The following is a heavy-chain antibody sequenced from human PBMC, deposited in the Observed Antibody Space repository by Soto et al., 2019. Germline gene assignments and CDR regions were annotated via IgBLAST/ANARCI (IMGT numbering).Heavy chain of an antibody. CDR3: ARGDIVLVPAAYYYYGMDV. Sequence: QVQLVESGGGVVQPGRSLRLSCAASGFTFSSYAMHWVRQAPGKGLEWVAVISYDGSNKYYADSVKGRFTISRDNSKNXLXXQMNSLRAEDTAVYYCARGDIVLVPAAYYYYGMDVWGQGTTVTVSS. V-gene: IGHV3-30-3*01. J-gene: IGHJ6*02. CDR1: GFTFSSYA. CDR2: ISYDGSNK. D-gene: IGHD2-2*01.